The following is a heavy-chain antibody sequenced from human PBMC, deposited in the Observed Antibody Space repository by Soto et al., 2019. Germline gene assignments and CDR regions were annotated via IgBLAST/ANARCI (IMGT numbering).Heavy chain of an antibody. D-gene: IGHD3-9*01. V-gene: IGHV4-34*01. CDR2: INHSGST. J-gene: IGHJ5*02. Sequence: SETLSLTCAVYGGSFSGYYWSWIRQPPGKGLEWIGEINHSGSTNYNPSLKSRVTISVDTSKNQFSLKLSSVTAADTAVYYCASAGLITIFSVGMVRRGNPMGTWFDPWGQGTLVTVSS. CDR1: GGSFSGYY. CDR3: ASAGLITIFSVGMVRRGNPMGTWFDP.